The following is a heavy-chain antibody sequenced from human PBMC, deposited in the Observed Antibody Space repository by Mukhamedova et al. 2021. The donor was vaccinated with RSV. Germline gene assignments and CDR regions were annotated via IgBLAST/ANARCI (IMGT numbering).Heavy chain of an antibody. D-gene: IGHD6-6*01. CDR2: ISYDGSNK. J-gene: IGHJ6*03. CDR1: G. V-gene: IGHV3-30*18. CDR3: AKEGSSSGYYYYYMDV. Sequence: GMHWVRQAPGKGLEWVAVISYDGSNKYYADSVKGRFTISRDNSKNTLYLQMNSLRAEDTAVYYCAKEGSSSGYYYYYMDVWGKG.